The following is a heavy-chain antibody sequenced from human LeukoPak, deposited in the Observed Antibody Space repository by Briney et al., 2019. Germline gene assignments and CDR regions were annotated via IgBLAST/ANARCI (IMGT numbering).Heavy chain of an antibody. CDR2: IWYDGSNK. CDR3: ARGGGAGRPIDY. CDR1: GFTFSTFA. J-gene: IGHJ4*02. Sequence: GGSLRLSCSASGFTFSTFALSWVRQAPGKGLEWVAVIWYDGSNKYYADSVKGRFTISRDNSKNTLYLQMNSLRAEDTAVYYCARGGGAGRPIDYWGQGTLVTVSS. D-gene: IGHD1-26*01. V-gene: IGHV3-33*08.